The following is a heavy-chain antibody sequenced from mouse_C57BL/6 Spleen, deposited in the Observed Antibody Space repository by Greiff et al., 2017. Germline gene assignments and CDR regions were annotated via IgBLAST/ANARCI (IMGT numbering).Heavy chain of an antibody. V-gene: IGHV5-6*01. CDR1: GFTFSSYG. Sequence: EVQVVESGGDLVKPGGSLKLSCAASGFTFSSYGMSWVRQTPDKRLEWVATISSGGSYTYYPDSVKGRFTISRDNAQNTLYLQMSSLKSEDTAMYYCARQGVITTVVATYYYAMGCWGQRASVTVSS. D-gene: IGHD1-1*01. J-gene: IGHJ4*01. CDR3: ARQGVITTVVATYYYAMGC. CDR2: ISSGGSYT.